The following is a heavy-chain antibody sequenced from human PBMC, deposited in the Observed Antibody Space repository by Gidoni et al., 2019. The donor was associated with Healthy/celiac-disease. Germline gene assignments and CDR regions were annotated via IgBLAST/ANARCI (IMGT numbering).Heavy chain of an antibody. CDR1: GYTFTGYY. Sequence: QVQLVQSGAEVKKPGASVKVSCKASGYTFTGYYMHWVRQAPGQGLEWMGWINRNSGGTNYAQKFQGRVTMTRDTSISTAYMELSRLRSDDTAVYYCARSYSSSEFDYWGQGTLVTVSS. V-gene: IGHV1-2*02. CDR3: ARSYSSSEFDY. CDR2: INRNSGGT. D-gene: IGHD6-6*01. J-gene: IGHJ4*02.